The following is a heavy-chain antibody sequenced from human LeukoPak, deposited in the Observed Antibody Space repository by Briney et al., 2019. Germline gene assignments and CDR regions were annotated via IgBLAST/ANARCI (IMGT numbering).Heavy chain of an antibody. CDR1: GFTFSSYE. Sequence: GGSLRLSCAASGFTFSSYEMNWVRQAPGKGLEWVLYISSSGSTIYYADSVKGRFTISRDNAKNSLYLQMNSLRAEDTAVYYCARGYSYALDYWGQGTLVTVSS. CDR3: ARGYSYALDY. CDR2: ISSSGSTI. V-gene: IGHV3-48*03. J-gene: IGHJ4*02. D-gene: IGHD5-18*01.